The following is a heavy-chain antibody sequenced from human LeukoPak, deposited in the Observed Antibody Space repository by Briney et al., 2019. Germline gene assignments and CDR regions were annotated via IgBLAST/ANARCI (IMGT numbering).Heavy chain of an antibody. CDR2: ITTSDGNT. D-gene: IGHD7-27*01. J-gene: IGHJ4*02. V-gene: IGHV3-23*01. Sequence: PGGSLRLSCAASGFTFSSYTMSWVRQAPGKGLEWVSTITTSDGNTYYADSVKGRFTVHRDNSNNTLFLQMNSLRAEDTAVYYCAKDGGLWVSAHWGDSWGRGTLVTVSS. CDR1: GFTFSSYT. CDR3: AKDGGLWVSAHWGDS.